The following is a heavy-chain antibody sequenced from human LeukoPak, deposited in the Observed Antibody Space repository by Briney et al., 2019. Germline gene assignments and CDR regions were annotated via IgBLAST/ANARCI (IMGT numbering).Heavy chain of an antibody. CDR2: IWYDGSNK. J-gene: IGHJ4*02. CDR3: ARSPGDTYYYDSSGYYNSYYFDY. V-gene: IGHV3-33*01. Sequence: QPGGSLRLSCAASGFTFSSYGMHWVRQAPGKGLEWVAVIWYDGSNKYYADSVKGRFTISRDNSKNTLYPQMNSLRAEDTAVYYCARSPGDTYYYDSSGYYNSYYFDYWGQGTLVTVSP. CDR1: GFTFSSYG. D-gene: IGHD3-22*01.